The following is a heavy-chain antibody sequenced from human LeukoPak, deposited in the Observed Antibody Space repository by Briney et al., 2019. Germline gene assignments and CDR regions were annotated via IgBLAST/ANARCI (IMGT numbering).Heavy chain of an antibody. J-gene: IGHJ4*02. V-gene: IGHV4-61*02. CDR2: IYTSGNT. D-gene: IGHD2-15*01. Sequence: PSETLSLTCTVSGGSISSGGYYWSWIRQPAGKGLEWIGRIYTSGNTNYNPSLKSRVTISVDTSKNQFSLKLSSVTAADTAVYYCAREGYCSGGSCYARDYWGQGTLVTVSS. CDR3: AREGYCSGGSCYARDY. CDR1: GGSISSGGYY.